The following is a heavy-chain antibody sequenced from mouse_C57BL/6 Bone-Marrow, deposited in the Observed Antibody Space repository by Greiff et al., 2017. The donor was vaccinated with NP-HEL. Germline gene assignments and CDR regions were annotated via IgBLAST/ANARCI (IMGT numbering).Heavy chain of an antibody. CDR1: GYTFTSYW. CDR3: ASEGSSYWYFDV. CDR2: IDPSDSYT. J-gene: IGHJ1*03. D-gene: IGHD1-1*01. V-gene: IGHV1-69*01. Sequence: QVQLQQPGAELVMPGASVKLSCKASGYTFTSYWMHWVKQRPGQGLEWIGEIDPSDSYTNYTQKFKGKSTLTVDKSSSTAYMQLSSLTSEDSAVYYCASEGSSYWYFDVWGTGTTVTVSS.